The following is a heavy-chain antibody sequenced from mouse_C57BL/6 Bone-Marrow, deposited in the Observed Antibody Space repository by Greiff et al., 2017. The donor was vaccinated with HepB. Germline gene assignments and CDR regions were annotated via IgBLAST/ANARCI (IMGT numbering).Heavy chain of an antibody. CDR2: ISDGGSYT. CDR3: ARGGYGDV. Sequence: VATISDGGSYTYYPDNVKGRFTISRDNAKNNLYLQMSHLKSEDTAMYYCARGGYGDVWGTGTTVTVSS. D-gene: IGHD3-1*01. J-gene: IGHJ1*03. V-gene: IGHV5-4*01.